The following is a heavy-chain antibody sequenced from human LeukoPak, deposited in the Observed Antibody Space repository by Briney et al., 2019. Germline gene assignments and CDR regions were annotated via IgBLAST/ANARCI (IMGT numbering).Heavy chain of an antibody. D-gene: IGHD6-19*01. CDR2: IYYSGST. CDR1: GGSVSSGSYY. CDR3: ARRITSGWYGDIFDY. V-gene: IGHV4-61*01. J-gene: IGHJ4*02. Sequence: KPSETLSLTCTVSGGSVSSGSYYWSWIRQPPGKGLEWIGYIYYSGSTNYNPSLKSRVTISVDTSKNQFSLKLSSVTAADTAVYYCARRITSGWYGDIFDYWGQGTLVTVSS.